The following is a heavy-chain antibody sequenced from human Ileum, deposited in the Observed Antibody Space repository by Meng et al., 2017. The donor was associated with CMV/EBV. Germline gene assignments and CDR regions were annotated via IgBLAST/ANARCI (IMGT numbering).Heavy chain of an antibody. CDR1: GFIFIDYS. V-gene: IGHV1-2*02. D-gene: IGHD1-1*01. Sequence: CKTSGFIFIDYSIPWVRQAPGQGLEWMAYINLNNGDTRYSEKFQGRVTVTRDTSITTAYMDLYRLTSDDTALYYCARDSKEVGTDFDFWGRGTLVTVSS. J-gene: IGHJ4*02. CDR3: ARDSKEVGTDFDF. CDR2: INLNNGDT.